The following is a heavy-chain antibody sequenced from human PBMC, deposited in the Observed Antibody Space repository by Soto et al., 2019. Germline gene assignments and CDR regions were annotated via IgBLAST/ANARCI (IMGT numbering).Heavy chain of an antibody. D-gene: IGHD3-3*02. J-gene: IGHJ4*02. CDR3: AADNSGPRAFEC. Sequence: GGSLRLSCATSGFTFNNYYMHWVRQVPGEGLLWVSQISPGGGDIRYADSVRGRFTISRDNAKKTLFLQMDSLRVEDTAVYYCAADNSGPRAFECWGQGILVTVSS. CDR1: GFTFNNYY. CDR2: ISPGGGDI. V-gene: IGHV3-74*01.